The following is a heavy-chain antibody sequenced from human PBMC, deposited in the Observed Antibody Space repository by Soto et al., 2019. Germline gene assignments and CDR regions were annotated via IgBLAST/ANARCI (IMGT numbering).Heavy chain of an antibody. CDR3: AKSAGSNAYYPNDY. CDR1: GFTFSRYG. Sequence: GGSLRLSCAASGFTFSRYGMNWVRQAPGKGLEWVACISGSSISTYYADSVKGRFTISRDNSKNTLYLQMNSLRAEDAAVYYCAKSAGSNAYYPNDYWGQGTLVTVSS. V-gene: IGHV3-23*01. J-gene: IGHJ4*02. CDR2: ISGSSIST. D-gene: IGHD3-16*01.